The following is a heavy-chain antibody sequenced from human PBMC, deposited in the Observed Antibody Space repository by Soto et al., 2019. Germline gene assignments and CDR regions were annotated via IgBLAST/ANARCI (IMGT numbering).Heavy chain of an antibody. J-gene: IGHJ4*02. V-gene: IGHV3-74*01. CDR1: GFTFSDYW. CDR2: IKNDGTGI. Sequence: EVQLVESGGGLIQPGGSLTLSCAASGFTFSDYWMYWVRQAPGQGLDWVSRIKNDGTGIIHADSVKGRLSISRDNAKNTLYLQMNSLRVEATAVYYCVRGDGDYHDGNGYLGRHWGQGTLVTVSS. D-gene: IGHD5-18*01. CDR3: VRGDGDYHDGNGYLGRH.